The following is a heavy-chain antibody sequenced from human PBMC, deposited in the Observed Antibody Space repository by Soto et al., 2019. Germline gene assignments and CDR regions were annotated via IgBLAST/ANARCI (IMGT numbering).Heavy chain of an antibody. J-gene: IGHJ6*02. CDR2: IWYDGSNK. D-gene: IGHD2-15*01. V-gene: IGHV3-33*01. CDR1: GFTFSSYG. CDR3: ARDLPSLAATQPITTDYGMDV. Sequence: GGSLRLSCAASGFTFSSYGMHWVRQAPGKGLEWVAVIWYDGSNKYYADSVKGRFTISRDNSKNTLYLQMNSLRAEDTAVYYCARDLPSLAATQPITTDYGMDVWGQGTTVTVSS.